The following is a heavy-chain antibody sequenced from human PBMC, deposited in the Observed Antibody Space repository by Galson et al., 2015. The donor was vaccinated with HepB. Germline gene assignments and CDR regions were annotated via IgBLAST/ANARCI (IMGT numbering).Heavy chain of an antibody. J-gene: IGHJ4*02. Sequence: SLRLSCAVSGFTFSSYWMSWVRQAPRKGPEWVANIKEDGSEGYYVDSVEGRFTISRDNAKNLLYLQMNSLRAEDTALYYCARAKYGPEYWGQGTLVTVSS. D-gene: IGHD2-2*01. CDR3: ARAKYGPEY. CDR1: GFTFSSYW. CDR2: IKEDGSEG. V-gene: IGHV3-7*01.